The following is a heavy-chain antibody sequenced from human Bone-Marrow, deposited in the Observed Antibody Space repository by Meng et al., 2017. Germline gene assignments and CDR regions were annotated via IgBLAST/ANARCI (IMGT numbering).Heavy chain of an antibody. CDR1: GFTFSSYG. V-gene: IGHV3-20*04. Sequence: GESLKISCAASGFTFSSYGMSWVRQAPGKGLEWVSGINWNGGSTGYADSVKGRFTISRDNAKNSLYLQMNSLRAEDTALYYCARVANSNAEPTYDYWGQGTLVTVSS. CDR2: INWNGGST. CDR3: ARVANSNAEPTYDY. D-gene: IGHD6-13*01. J-gene: IGHJ4*02.